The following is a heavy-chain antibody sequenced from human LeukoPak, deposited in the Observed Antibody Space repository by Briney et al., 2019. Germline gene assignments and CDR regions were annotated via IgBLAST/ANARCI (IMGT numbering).Heavy chain of an antibody. Sequence: ASVKVPCKASGYTFTGYYMHWVRQAPGQGLEWMGWINPNSGGTNYAQKFQGRVTMTRDTSISTAYMELSRLRSDDTAVYYCARDLPIVVVPGANDAFDIWGQGTMVTVSS. V-gene: IGHV1-2*02. J-gene: IGHJ3*02. CDR3: ARDLPIVVVPGANDAFDI. CDR1: GYTFTGYY. CDR2: INPNSGGT. D-gene: IGHD2-2*01.